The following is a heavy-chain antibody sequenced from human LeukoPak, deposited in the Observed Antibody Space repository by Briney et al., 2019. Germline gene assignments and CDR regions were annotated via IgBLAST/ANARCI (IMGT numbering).Heavy chain of an antibody. D-gene: IGHD6-6*01. CDR3: AREGELLPLYCYYMDV. CDR1: GFTLYSYS. Sequence: GGSLRLSCAASGFTLYSYSMYWVRQAPGKGLEWVSSISSTGTYIYYADSVKGRFTISRDNAKKSVFLQMNSLRAEDTAVYYCAREGELLPLYCYYMDVWGKGTTVTVSS. V-gene: IGHV3-21*01. J-gene: IGHJ6*03. CDR2: ISSTGTYI.